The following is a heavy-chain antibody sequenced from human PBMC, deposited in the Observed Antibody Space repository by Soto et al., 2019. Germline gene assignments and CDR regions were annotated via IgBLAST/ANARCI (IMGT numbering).Heavy chain of an antibody. Sequence: PSETLSLTCTVSGGSISSSSYYWGWIRQPPGKGLEWIGSIYYSGSTYYNPSLKSRVTISVDTSKNQFSLKLSSVTAADTAVYSCAPLMGWEDPNWFDPWGQGTLVTVS. CDR3: APLMGWEDPNWFDP. D-gene: IGHD1-26*01. CDR1: GGSISSSSYY. J-gene: IGHJ5*02. CDR2: IYYSGST. V-gene: IGHV4-39*01.